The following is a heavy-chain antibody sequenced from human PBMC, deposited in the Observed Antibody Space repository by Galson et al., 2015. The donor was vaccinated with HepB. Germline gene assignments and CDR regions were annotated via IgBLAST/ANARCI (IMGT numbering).Heavy chain of an antibody. J-gene: IGHJ4*02. V-gene: IGHV3-23*01. CDR1: GFTFSNYA. D-gene: IGHD5-18*01. Sequence: SLRLSCAASGFTFSNYAMSWIRQAPGKGLDWVSTISVSADSIPYADSVKGRFTISRDNSKNTLFLQMNSLRAEDTTLYYCAKTREYSYVHFDYWGQGTLVSVSS. CDR2: ISVSADSI. CDR3: AKTREYSYVHFDY.